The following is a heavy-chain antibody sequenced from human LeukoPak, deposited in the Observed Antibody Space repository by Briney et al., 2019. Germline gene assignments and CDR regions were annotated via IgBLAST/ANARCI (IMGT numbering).Heavy chain of an antibody. CDR2: TTSDGSTT. CDR1: GFTFSTYW. D-gene: IGHD3-10*01. J-gene: IGHJ4*02. CDR3: AKDQPYGSGSYYGYFDY. Sequence: GGSLRLSCAASGFTFSTYWMYWVRQAPGKGLVWVSRTTSDGSTTTYADSVKGRFTISRDNSKNTLYLQMNSLRAEDTAVYYCAKDQPYGSGSYYGYFDYWGQGTLVTVSS. V-gene: IGHV3-74*01.